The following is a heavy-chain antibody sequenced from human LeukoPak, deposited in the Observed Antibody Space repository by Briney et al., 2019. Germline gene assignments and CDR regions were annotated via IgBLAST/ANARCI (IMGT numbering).Heavy chain of an antibody. CDR1: GGSIPISTYY. CDR2: IYFSGST. J-gene: IGHJ4*02. V-gene: IGHV4-39*07. D-gene: IGHD4-17*01. CDR3: ARLSTVTTSFDY. Sequence: SETLSLTCTVSGGSIPISTYYWGWIRQPPGKGLEWIGSIYFSGSTYYSPSLKSRVTMSVDTSKNQFSLKLSSVTAADTAVYYCARLSTVTTSFDYWGQGTLVTVSS.